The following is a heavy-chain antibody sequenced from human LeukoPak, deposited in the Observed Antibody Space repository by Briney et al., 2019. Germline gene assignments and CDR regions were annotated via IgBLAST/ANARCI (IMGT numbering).Heavy chain of an antibody. V-gene: IGHV1-18*01. CDR1: GYTFTSYG. D-gene: IGHD4-17*01. CDR2: ISAYNGNT. J-gene: IGHJ4*02. CDR3: ARDVEWVTTAWVTKRILDY. Sequence: GASVKVSCKASGYTFTSYGISWVRQPPGQGLEWMGWISAYNGNTNYAQKLQGRVTMTTDTSTSTAYMELRSLRSDDTAVYYCARDVEWVTTAWVTKRILDYWGQGTLVTVSS.